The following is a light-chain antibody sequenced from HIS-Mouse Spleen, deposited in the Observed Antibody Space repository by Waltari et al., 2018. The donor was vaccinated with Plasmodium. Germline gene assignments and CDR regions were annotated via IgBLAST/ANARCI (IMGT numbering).Light chain of an antibody. J-gene: IGKJ1*01. Sequence: DIQMTQSPSSLSASVGDRVTITCRASQSSSSYLNWYQQKPGEAPKLLIYAASSLQSGVPSRFSGSGSGTDFTLTISSLQPEDFATYYCQQNYNTWTFGQGTKVEIK. V-gene: IGKV1-39*01. CDR3: QQNYNTWT. CDR2: AAS. CDR1: QSSSSY.